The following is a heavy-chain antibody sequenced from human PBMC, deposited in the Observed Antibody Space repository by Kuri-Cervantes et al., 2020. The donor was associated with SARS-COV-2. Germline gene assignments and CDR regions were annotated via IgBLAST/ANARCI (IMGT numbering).Heavy chain of an antibody. V-gene: IGHV3-53*05. J-gene: IGHJ4*02. D-gene: IGHD6-25*01. CDR1: GFTVSSNY. CDR2: IYSGGST. CDR3: AKDRAPRSSDYFDY. Sequence: GESLKISCAASGFTVSSNYMSWVRQAPGKRLEWVSVIYSGGSTYYADSVKGRFTISRDNSKNTLYLQMNSLRAEDTAVYYCAKDRAPRSSDYFDYWGQGTLVTVSS.